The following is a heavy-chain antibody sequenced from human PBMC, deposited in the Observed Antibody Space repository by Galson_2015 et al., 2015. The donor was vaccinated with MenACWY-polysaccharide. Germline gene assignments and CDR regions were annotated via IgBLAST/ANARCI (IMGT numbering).Heavy chain of an antibody. CDR2: ISSSSSYI. Sequence: SLRLSCAASGFTFSSYSMNWVRQAPGKGLEWVSSISSSSSYIYYADSVKGRFTISRDNAKNSLYLQMNSLRAEDTAVYYCARGRGYCSSTSCSQVFDYWGQGTLVTVSS. J-gene: IGHJ4*02. D-gene: IGHD2-2*01. CDR1: GFTFSSYS. V-gene: IGHV3-21*01. CDR3: ARGRGYCSSTSCSQVFDY.